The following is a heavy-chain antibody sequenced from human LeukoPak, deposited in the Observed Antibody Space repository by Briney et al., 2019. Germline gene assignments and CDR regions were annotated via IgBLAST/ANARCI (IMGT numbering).Heavy chain of an antibody. CDR3: AINNWNDGYMDV. CDR1: GYTFTSYD. CDR2: MNPNSGNT. Sequence: ASVKVSCKASGYTFTSYDINWVRQATGQGLEWMGWMNPNSGNTGYAQKYQGRVTMTRNTSISTAYMELSGLRSEDTAVYYCAINNWNDGYMDVWGRGTTVTVSS. J-gene: IGHJ6*03. V-gene: IGHV1-8*01. D-gene: IGHD1-20*01.